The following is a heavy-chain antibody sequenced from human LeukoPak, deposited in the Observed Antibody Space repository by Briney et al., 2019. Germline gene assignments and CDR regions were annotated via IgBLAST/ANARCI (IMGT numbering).Heavy chain of an antibody. CDR3: ARDLGSVLWFGELLSGWFDP. CDR1: GGTFSSYA. V-gene: IGHV1-69*13. CDR2: IIPIFGTA. J-gene: IGHJ5*02. Sequence: ASVKVSCKASGGTFSSYAISWVRQAPGQGLEWMGGIIPIFGTANYAQKFQGRVTITADESTSTAYMELSSLRSEDTAVYYCARDLGSVLWFGELLSGWFDPWGQGTLVTVSS. D-gene: IGHD3-10*01.